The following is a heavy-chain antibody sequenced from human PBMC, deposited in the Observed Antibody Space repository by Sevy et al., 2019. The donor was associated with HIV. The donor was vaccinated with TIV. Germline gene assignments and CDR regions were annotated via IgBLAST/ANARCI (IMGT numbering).Heavy chain of an antibody. CDR2: VSAYNGNT. V-gene: IGHV1-18*01. CDR1: SYSFNSFG. D-gene: IGHD3-10*01. J-gene: IGHJ4*02. Sequence: ASVKVSCKASSYSFNSFGISWVRQAPGQGLEWMGYVSAYNGNTNYPQSLQGRVTMTTDTSTGTAYMELRSLRSDDTAGYYCAVCVGLTVVRGVNFDYWGQGTLVTVSS. CDR3: AVCVGLTVVRGVNFDY.